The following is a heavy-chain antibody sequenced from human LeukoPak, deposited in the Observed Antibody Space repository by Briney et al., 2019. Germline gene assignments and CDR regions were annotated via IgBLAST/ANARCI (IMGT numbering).Heavy chain of an antibody. V-gene: IGHV3-23*01. J-gene: IGHJ4*02. Sequence: GGSLRLSCAASGFTFSSYAMSWVRQAPGKGLEWVSAISGSGGSTYYADSVKGRYTISRDNSKNTLYLQMNSLRAEDTAVYYCAKGPFGSPEDRENYFDYWGQGTLVTVSS. CDR3: AKGPFGSPEDRENYFDY. CDR2: ISGSGGST. D-gene: IGHD3-10*01. CDR1: GFTFSSYA.